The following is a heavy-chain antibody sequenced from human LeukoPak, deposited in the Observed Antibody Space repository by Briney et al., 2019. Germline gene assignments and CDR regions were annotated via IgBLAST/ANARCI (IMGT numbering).Heavy chain of an antibody. V-gene: IGHV4-39*07. CDR3: ARETVLHALDY. J-gene: IGHJ4*02. D-gene: IGHD4-11*01. CDR2: IYYSGNT. Sequence: SETLSLTCTVSGGSISGSSYYWGWIRQPPGKGLEWIGSIYYSGNTYYNPSLKSRVTISVDTSKNHFSLKLSSVTAADTAVYYCARETVLHALDYWGQGTLVTVSS. CDR1: GGSISGSSYY.